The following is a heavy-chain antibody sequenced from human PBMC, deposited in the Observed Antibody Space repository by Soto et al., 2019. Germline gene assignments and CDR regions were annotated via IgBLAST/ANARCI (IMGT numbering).Heavy chain of an antibody. D-gene: IGHD3-22*01. V-gene: IGHV3-74*01. CDR1: GFTFSSYW. Sequence: GGSLRLSCAASGFTFSSYWMHWVRQAPGKGLVWVSRINSDGSTTSYADSVKGRFTISRDNAKNTLYLQINSLRAEDTAVYYCAKPPNYYDSSGYYDYWGQGTLVTVSS. J-gene: IGHJ4*02. CDR3: AKPPNYYDSSGYYDY. CDR2: INSDGSTT.